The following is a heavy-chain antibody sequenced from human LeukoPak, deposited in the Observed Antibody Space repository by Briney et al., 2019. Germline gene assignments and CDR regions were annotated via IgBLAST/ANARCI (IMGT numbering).Heavy chain of an antibody. Sequence: ASVNVSCKASGYTFTSYGISWVRQAPGQGLEWMGWISAYNGNTSYAQKLQGRVTMTTDTSTSTAYMELRSLRSDDTAVYYCARTDYDFWSGYRDAFDIWGQGTMVTVSS. CDR1: GYTFTSYG. J-gene: IGHJ3*02. V-gene: IGHV1-18*01. D-gene: IGHD3-3*01. CDR2: ISAYNGNT. CDR3: ARTDYDFWSGYRDAFDI.